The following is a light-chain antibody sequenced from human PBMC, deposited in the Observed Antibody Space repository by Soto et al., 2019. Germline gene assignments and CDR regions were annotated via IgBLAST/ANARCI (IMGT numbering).Light chain of an antibody. CDR1: HSISTY. J-gene: IGKJ1*01. CDR2: TTS. V-gene: IGKV1-39*01. Sequence: DTQLTQSPSSLSASVGDRVTITCRASHSISTYLYWYQQKPGKAPSLLIYTTSSLQSGVPSRFSGSGSGTDFTLTIGGLQPADFAIYYCQQSYSSPYTFGLGTKVDIK. CDR3: QQSYSSPYT.